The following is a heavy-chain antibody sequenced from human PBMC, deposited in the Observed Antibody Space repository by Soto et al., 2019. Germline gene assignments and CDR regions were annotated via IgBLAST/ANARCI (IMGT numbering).Heavy chain of an antibody. CDR3: ARYCSSTSCYARYYYYYGMDV. J-gene: IGHJ6*02. V-gene: IGHV4-30-4*01. CDR1: GGSISSGDYY. D-gene: IGHD2-2*01. Sequence: QVQLQESGPGLVKPSQTLSLTCTVSGGSISSGDYYWSWIRQPPGKGLEWIGYIYYSGSTYYNPSLKSRVTISVDTSKNPFSLKLSSVTAADTAVYYCARYCSSTSCYARYYYYYGMDVWGQGTTVTVSS. CDR2: IYYSGST.